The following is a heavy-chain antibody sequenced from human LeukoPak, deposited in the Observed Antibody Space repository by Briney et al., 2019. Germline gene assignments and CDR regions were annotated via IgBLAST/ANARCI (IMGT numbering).Heavy chain of an antibody. Sequence: GGSLRLSCAASGFTFSSYEMNWVRQAPGKGLEWVSYISSSNNTIYYADSVKGRFTISRDNPKSSLYLQMNNLRAEDTAVYYCAREFWGSGYDPIDYWGQGTLVTVSS. CDR2: ISSSNNTI. J-gene: IGHJ4*02. D-gene: IGHD5-12*01. CDR3: AREFWGSGYDPIDY. V-gene: IGHV3-48*03. CDR1: GFTFSSYE.